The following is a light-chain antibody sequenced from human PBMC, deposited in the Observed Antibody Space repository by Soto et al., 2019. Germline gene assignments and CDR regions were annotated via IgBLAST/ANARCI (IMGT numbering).Light chain of an antibody. J-gene: IGKJ1*01. Sequence: EIVMTQSPATLSVSPGERATLSCRASQSVSSNLAWYQQKPGQAPRLLLYGASTRATGIPARFSGSGSGTEFTRTNSSLQSEDSAVYYCQQYNNWPFPSWTFGQGTKVEIK. CDR1: QSVSSN. V-gene: IGKV3-15*01. CDR2: GAS. CDR3: QQYNNWPFPSWT.